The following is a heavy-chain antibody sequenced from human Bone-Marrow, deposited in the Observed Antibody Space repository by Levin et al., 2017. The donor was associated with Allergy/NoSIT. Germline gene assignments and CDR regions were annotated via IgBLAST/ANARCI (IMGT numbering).Heavy chain of an antibody. CDR1: GDLISSGYY. CDR3: ARLGASRTLSMAYYFYGMDV. J-gene: IGHJ6*02. D-gene: IGHD4/OR15-4a*01. V-gene: IGHV4-38-2*01. Sequence: ASETLSLTCAVSGDLISSGYYWAWIRQSPGRGLEWIGTIYQSGSPYYNSSLKRRVTVSVDTSKNQLSLQMRSLTAADTAIYFCARLGASRTLSMAYYFYGMDVWGHGTSVTVSS. CDR2: IYQSGSP.